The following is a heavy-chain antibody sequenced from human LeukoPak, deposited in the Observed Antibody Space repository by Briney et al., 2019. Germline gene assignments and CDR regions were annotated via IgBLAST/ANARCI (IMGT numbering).Heavy chain of an antibody. CDR1: GFPFDDYG. J-gene: IGHJ4*02. CDR3: ARESTEVTPGY. CDR2: INCNGGST. D-gene: IGHD4-23*01. Sequence: PGGSLRLSCAASGFPFDDYGMSWVRQVPGKGLEWVSAINCNGGSTGYADSVKGRFTISRDNAKNSLYLQMNTLRAEDTAVYYCARESTEVTPGYWGQGTLVTVSS. V-gene: IGHV3-20*04.